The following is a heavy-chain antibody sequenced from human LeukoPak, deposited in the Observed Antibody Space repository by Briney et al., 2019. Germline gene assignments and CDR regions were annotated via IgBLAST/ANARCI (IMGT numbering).Heavy chain of an antibody. CDR1: GFTVGSNH. CDR2: IYSGGST. V-gene: IGHV3-53*01. CDR3: ASGGTGGDAFDI. Sequence: GGSLRLSCAVSGFTVGSNHMNWVRQAPGKGLEWVSVIYSGGSTYYADSVKGRFTISRDNSKNTLDLQMKSLRAEDTAVYYCASGGTGGDAFDIWGQGTMVTVSS. D-gene: IGHD2-15*01. J-gene: IGHJ3*02.